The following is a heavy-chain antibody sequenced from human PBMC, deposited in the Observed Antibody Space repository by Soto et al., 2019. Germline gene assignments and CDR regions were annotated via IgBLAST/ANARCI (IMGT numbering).Heavy chain of an antibody. CDR1: GGSFSGYY. J-gene: IGHJ6*02. D-gene: IGHD5-18*01. CDR2: INHSGST. V-gene: IGHV4-34*01. CDR3: ARGGYSYGYHYYYGMDV. Sequence: PSETLSLTCAVYGGSFSGYYWSWIRQPPGKGLEWIGEINHSGSTNYNPSLKSRVTISVDTSKNQFSLKLSSVTAADTAVYYCARGGYSYGYHYYYGMDVWGQGTTVTVSS.